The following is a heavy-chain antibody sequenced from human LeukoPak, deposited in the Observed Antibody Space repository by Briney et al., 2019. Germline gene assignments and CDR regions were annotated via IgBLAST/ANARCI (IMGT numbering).Heavy chain of an antibody. V-gene: IGHV1-3*01. CDR2: INAGNGNT. CDR3: ARVGGSSSWYFAAEDDY. Sequence: GASVKVSCKASGYTFTSYAMHWVRQAPGQRLEWMGWINAGNGNTKYSQKFQGRVTITRDTSASTAYMELSSLRSEDTAVYYCARVGGSSSWYFAAEDDYWGQGTLVTVSS. CDR1: GYTFTSYA. J-gene: IGHJ4*02. D-gene: IGHD6-13*01.